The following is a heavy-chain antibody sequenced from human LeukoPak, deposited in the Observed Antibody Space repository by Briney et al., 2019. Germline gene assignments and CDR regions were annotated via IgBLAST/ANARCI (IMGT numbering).Heavy chain of an antibody. V-gene: IGHV4-34*01. Sequence: SETLSLTCAVYGESSSAFFWSWICQSPGTGLEWIGEIDHRGSATYNPSLQSRLTISVDTSKNQFSLRLNSVTAADTGVYYCASRSLGIAAARCFDNWGQGTPVTVS. CDR1: GESSSAFF. J-gene: IGHJ4*02. CDR3: ASRSLGIAAARCFDN. D-gene: IGHD6-6*01. CDR2: IDHRGSA.